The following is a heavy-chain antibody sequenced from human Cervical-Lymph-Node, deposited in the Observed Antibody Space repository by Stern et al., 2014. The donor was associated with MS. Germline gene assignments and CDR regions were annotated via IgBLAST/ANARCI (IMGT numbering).Heavy chain of an antibody. D-gene: IGHD6-13*01. V-gene: IGHV1-69*12. CDR2: IFPVFGTP. CDR3: ALSSETSDRWYSLGYDL. Sequence: QDQLVQSGAEVTKPGSSVKVSCKASGGTFSKFPSSWVRQAPGQGIEWMGGIFPVFGTPTYAQEFRGRVTITADVSTSTVYMELSSLRSDDTAVYYCALSSETSDRWYSLGYDLWGQGTLVTVSS. J-gene: IGHJ5*02. CDR1: GGTFSKFP.